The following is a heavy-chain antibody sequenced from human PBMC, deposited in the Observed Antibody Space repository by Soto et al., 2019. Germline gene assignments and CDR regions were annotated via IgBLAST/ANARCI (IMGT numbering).Heavy chain of an antibody. CDR3: ARRTLGSSIGIGDY. D-gene: IGHD6-6*01. V-gene: IGHV1-18*01. J-gene: IGHJ4*02. CDR1: GYTFSNYG. Sequence: QIPLVQSGAEVKKPGASVKVSCRASGYTFSNYGITWVRQAPGQGLEWMGWITADNGDTKFAEKLQGRVSMTLDTWTTTGYMELRDLRPDDTALYYCARRTLGSSIGIGDYWGQGTLVTVSS. CDR2: ITADNGDT.